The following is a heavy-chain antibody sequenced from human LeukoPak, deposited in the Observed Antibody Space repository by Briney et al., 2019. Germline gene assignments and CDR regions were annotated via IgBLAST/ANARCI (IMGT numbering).Heavy chain of an antibody. Sequence: GGSLRLSCAASGFTVSSNYMSWVRQAPGKGLEWVSVIYSGGSTYYAASVKGRFTISRDNSKNTLYLQMNSLRAEDTAVYYCASGIAAAAQEDYWGQGTLVPVSS. J-gene: IGHJ4*02. V-gene: IGHV3-53*01. CDR2: IYSGGST. CDR3: ASGIAAAAQEDY. D-gene: IGHD6-13*01. CDR1: GFTVSSNY.